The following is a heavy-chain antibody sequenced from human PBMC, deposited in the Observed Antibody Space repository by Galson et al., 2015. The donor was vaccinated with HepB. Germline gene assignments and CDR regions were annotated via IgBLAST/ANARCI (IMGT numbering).Heavy chain of an antibody. CDR3: ARDTAVAGSRLQLIDY. Sequence: SLRLSCAASGFTFSSYAMHWVRQAPGKGLEWVTVISYDGRNKYYADSMKGRFTISRDNSKNTLYLQMNSLRAEDTAVYYCARDTAVAGSRLQLIDYWGQGTLVTVSS. J-gene: IGHJ4*02. CDR2: ISYDGRNK. CDR1: GFTFSSYA. V-gene: IGHV3-30*04. D-gene: IGHD6-19*01.